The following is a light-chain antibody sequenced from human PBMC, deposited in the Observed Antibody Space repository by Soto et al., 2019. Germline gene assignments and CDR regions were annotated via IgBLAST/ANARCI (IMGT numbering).Light chain of an antibody. CDR3: AAWDGTLATLV. J-gene: IGLJ3*02. CDR2: RNN. CDR1: SSNIGSNY. V-gene: IGLV1-47*01. Sequence: QSVLIQPPSASGTPGQRVTISCSGSSSNIGSNYVYWYQHLPGMAPKLLIYRNNQRPSGVPDRFSGSKSGTSASLAISGLRSEDEADYYCAAWDGTLATLVFGGGTKLTVL.